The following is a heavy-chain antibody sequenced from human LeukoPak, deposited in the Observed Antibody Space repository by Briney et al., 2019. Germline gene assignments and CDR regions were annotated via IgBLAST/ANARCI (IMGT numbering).Heavy chain of an antibody. CDR3: ARVSTGSEYFDY. Sequence: PGGSLRLSCAASGFTFSSYEMNWVRQAPGKGLEWVSYISRSGSTIFSADSVKGRFTTSRDNAKSSLFLQMNNLRAEDTAVYYCARVSTGSEYFDYWGQGTLVTVSS. CDR1: GFTFSSYE. J-gene: IGHJ4*02. CDR2: ISRSGSTI. V-gene: IGHV3-48*03.